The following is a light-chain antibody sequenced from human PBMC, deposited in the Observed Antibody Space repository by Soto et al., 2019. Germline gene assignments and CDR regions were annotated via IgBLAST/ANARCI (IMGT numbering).Light chain of an antibody. CDR3: QSYDSSLSGVV. Sequence: QSVLPQPPSVSGAPGQRVTISCTGSSSNIGAGYDVHWYQQLPGTAPKLLIYGNSNRPSGVPDRFSGSKSGTSASLAITGLQAEDEADYDCQSYDSSLSGVVFGGGTKLTVL. V-gene: IGLV1-40*01. CDR1: SSNIGAGYD. CDR2: GNS. J-gene: IGLJ2*01.